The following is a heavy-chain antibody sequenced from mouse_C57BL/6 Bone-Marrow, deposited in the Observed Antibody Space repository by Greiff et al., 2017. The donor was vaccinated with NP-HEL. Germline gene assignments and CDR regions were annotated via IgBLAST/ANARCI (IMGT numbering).Heavy chain of an antibody. D-gene: IGHD2-4*01. J-gene: IGHJ3*01. CDR3: VRHGLRRPFAY. V-gene: IGHV10-1*01. CDR2: IRSKSNNYAT. CDR1: GFSFNTYA. Sequence: EVQVVESGGGLVQPKGSLKLSCAASGFSFNTYAMNWVRQAPGKGLEWVARIRSKSNNYATYYADSVKDRFTISRDDSESMLSLQMNNLKTEDTAMYYCVRHGLRRPFAYWGQGTLVTVSA.